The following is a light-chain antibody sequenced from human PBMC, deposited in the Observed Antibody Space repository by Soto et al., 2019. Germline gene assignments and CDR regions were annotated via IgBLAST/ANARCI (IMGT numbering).Light chain of an antibody. J-gene: IGLJ2*01. Sequence: QSALTQPASVSGSPGQSITISCTGTSSDVGSSDYVSWYQQHPGKAPKLMIYDVSNRPLGVSNRFSGSKSVNTASLTISGLQAEDEADYYCSSYTSSSTVIFGGGTKLTVL. CDR2: DVS. CDR3: SSYTSSSTVI. CDR1: SSDVGSSDY. V-gene: IGLV2-14*03.